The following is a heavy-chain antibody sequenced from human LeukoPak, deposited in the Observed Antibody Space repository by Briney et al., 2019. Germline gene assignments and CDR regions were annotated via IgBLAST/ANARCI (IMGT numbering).Heavy chain of an antibody. D-gene: IGHD2-2*01. V-gene: IGHV3-64*01. Sequence: GESLRLSCAASGFTFSSYAMHWVRQAPGKGLEYVSAISSNGGSTYYANSVKGRFTISRDNSKNTLYLQMGSLRAEDMAVYYCARVQYGYDYWGQGTLVTVSS. CDR3: ARVQYGYDY. J-gene: IGHJ4*02. CDR2: ISSNGGST. CDR1: GFTFSSYA.